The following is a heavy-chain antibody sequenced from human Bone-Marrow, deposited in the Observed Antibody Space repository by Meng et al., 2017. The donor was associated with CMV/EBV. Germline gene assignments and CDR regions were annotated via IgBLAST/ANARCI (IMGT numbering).Heavy chain of an antibody. CDR2: INTDGSRT. Sequence: GESLKISCAASGFTFSTYWMHWVRQAPGKGLVWVSGINTDGSRTTSADSVKGRFTISRDNAKSTLYLQMNSLRADDTAVYYCAADSGSWFDYWGQGTLVTVSS. J-gene: IGHJ4*02. CDR1: GFTFSTYW. CDR3: AADSGSWFDY. D-gene: IGHD1-26*01. V-gene: IGHV3-74*01.